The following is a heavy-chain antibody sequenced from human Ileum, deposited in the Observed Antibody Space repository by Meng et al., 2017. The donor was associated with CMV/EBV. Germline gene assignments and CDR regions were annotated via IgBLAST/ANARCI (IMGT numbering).Heavy chain of an antibody. CDR1: GFTFSAYW. CDR3: ARDTSTSFRFYYHYYGMDV. CDR2: IKGDGSEK. V-gene: IGHV3-7*01. D-gene: IGHD6-6*01. Sequence: GESLKISCTASGFTFSAYWMSWVRQTPAKGLEWLAQIKGDGSEKYYVVSVRGRFTISRDNAKKSLYLQMNSPRAEDTAVYYCARDTSTSFRFYYHYYGMDVWGQGTAVTVSS. J-gene: IGHJ6*02.